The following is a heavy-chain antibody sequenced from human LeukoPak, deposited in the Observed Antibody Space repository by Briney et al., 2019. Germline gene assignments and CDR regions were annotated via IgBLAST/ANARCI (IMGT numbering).Heavy chain of an antibody. J-gene: IGHJ6*02. V-gene: IGHV1-24*01. CDR3: ATSPITMVRGVTRFGMDV. CDR2: FDPEDGET. D-gene: IGHD3-10*01. Sequence: ASVKVSCKVSGYTLTELSMHWVRQAPGKGLEWMGGFDPEDGETIYAQKFQGRVTMTEDTSTDTAYMELSSLRSEDTAVYYCATSPITMVRGVTRFGMDVWGQGPRSPSP. CDR1: GYTLTELS.